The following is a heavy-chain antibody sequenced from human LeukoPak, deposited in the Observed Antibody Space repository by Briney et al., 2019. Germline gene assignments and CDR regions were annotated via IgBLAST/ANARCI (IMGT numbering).Heavy chain of an antibody. D-gene: IGHD3-22*01. Sequence: GASVKVSCKVSGYTLTELSMHWVRQAPGKGLEWMGGFDPEDGETIYAQKFQGRVTMTEDTSTDTAYKELSSLRSEDTAVYYCATKYYDSSGYKDYYGMDVWGQGTTVTVSS. J-gene: IGHJ6*02. CDR3: ATKYYDSSGYKDYYGMDV. CDR1: GYTLTELS. CDR2: FDPEDGET. V-gene: IGHV1-24*01.